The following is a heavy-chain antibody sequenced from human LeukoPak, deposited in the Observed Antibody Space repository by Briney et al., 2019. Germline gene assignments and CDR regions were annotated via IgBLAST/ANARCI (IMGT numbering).Heavy chain of an antibody. Sequence: SGGSLILSCAASGFTFSGSAMHWVRQASGKGLEWVGRIRSKGNNYATAYAASVKGRFTISRDDSQKTAFLQMNSLKIEDTAVYYCAPVGPGVMDIWGQGTTVTVSS. CDR2: IRSKGNNYAT. D-gene: IGHD1-26*01. V-gene: IGHV3-73*01. CDR3: APVGPGVMDI. CDR1: GFTFSGSA. J-gene: IGHJ6*02.